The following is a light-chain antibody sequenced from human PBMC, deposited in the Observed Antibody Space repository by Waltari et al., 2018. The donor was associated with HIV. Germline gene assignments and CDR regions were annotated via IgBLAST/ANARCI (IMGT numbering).Light chain of an antibody. V-gene: IGLV3-19*01. CDR3: NSRDSSGHWF. J-gene: IGLJ3*02. CDR1: SVRSYY. Sequence: SSELAQDPAVSVALGQTVRITCQGDSVRSYYASWYQQKPGQAPVLVVYGENNRPSGLPDRVSCSRSGNTASLTIAGAQTEDEADYYCNSRDSSGHWFFGGGTKVTVL. CDR2: GEN.